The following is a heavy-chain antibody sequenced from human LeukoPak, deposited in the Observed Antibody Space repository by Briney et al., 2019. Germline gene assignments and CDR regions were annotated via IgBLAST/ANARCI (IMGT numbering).Heavy chain of an antibody. CDR2: INHSGST. D-gene: IGHD3-3*01. CDR1: DGSFSGYY. V-gene: IGHV4-34*01. J-gene: IGHJ4*02. CDR3: ARGLNDSWTGENY. Sequence: ASETLSLTCAVYDGSFSGYYWSWIRQPPGKRLEWIGEINHSGSTNYNPSLKSRVTISLDTSKSQFSLKVRYVTAADTAVYYCARGLNDSWTGENYWGQGTLVTVSS.